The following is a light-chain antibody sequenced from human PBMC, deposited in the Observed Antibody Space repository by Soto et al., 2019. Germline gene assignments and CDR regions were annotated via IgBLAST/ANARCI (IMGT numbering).Light chain of an antibody. CDR2: DVT. J-gene: IGLJ2*01. CDR1: SSDVGGYNS. CDR3: SSYTSSSTVV. V-gene: IGLV2-14*01. Sequence: QSALTQPASVSGSPGQSITISCTGTSSDVGGYNSVSWYQQHPGKAPKLLICDVTNRPSGVSNRFSGSKSGNTASLTISGILAEDEADYYCSSYTSSSTVVFGGGTKLTV.